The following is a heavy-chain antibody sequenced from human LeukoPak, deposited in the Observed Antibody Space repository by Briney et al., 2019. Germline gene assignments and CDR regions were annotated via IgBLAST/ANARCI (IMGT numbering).Heavy chain of an antibody. CDR1: GYTFTGYY. CDR2: INPNSGGT. CDR3: ARKIIAAAGTVYAFDI. J-gene: IGHJ3*02. Sequence: ASVKVSCKASGYTFTGYYMHWVRQAPGQGLEWMGWINPNSGGTNYAQKFQGRVTMTRDTSISTAYMELSRLRSDDTAVYYCARKIIAAAGTVYAFDIWGQGTMVTVSS. V-gene: IGHV1-2*02. D-gene: IGHD6-13*01.